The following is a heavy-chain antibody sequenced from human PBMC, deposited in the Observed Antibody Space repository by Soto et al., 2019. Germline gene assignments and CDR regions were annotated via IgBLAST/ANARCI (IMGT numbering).Heavy chain of an antibody. D-gene: IGHD3-10*01. J-gene: IGHJ4*02. Sequence: QVQLVESGGGVVQPGRSLRLSCAASGFTFSSYGMHWVRQPPGKGLEWVAVIWYDGSNKYYADSVKGRFTISRDNSKNTLYLQMNSLRAEDTAVYYCAAGAYYFDYWGQGTLVTVSS. CDR2: IWYDGSNK. CDR1: GFTFSSYG. V-gene: IGHV3-33*01. CDR3: AAGAYYFDY.